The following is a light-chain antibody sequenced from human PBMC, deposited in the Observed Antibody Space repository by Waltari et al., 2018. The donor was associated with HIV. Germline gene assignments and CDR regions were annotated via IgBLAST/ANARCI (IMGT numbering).Light chain of an antibody. J-gene: IGKJ5*01. CDR1: QSVSSSY. Sequence: EIVLTQSPGTLSLSPEESATLSCRASQSVSSSYLAWYQQKPGQAPRLLIYGASSRATGIPDRFSGSGAGTDFTLTISRLEPEDFAVYYCQQYGSSPRAFGQGTRLEIK. CDR2: GAS. V-gene: IGKV3-20*01. CDR3: QQYGSSPRA.